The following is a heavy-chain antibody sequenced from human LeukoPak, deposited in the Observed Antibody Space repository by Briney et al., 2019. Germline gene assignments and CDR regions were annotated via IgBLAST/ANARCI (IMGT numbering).Heavy chain of an antibody. J-gene: IGHJ4*02. CDR2: SKNKANSYTT. CDR1: GFTFSDHY. V-gene: IGHV3-72*01. Sequence: GGSLRLSCAASGFTFSDHYLDWVRQAPGKGLEWVGRSKNKANSYTTEYAASVKDRFAISRDDSKNSLYLQMNSLKTEDTAVYYCARDQEVGAVGYWGQGTLVTVSS. CDR3: ARDQEVGAVGY. D-gene: IGHD1-26*01.